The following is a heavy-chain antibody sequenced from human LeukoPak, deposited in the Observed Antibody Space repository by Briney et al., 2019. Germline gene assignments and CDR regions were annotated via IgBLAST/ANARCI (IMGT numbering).Heavy chain of an antibody. CDR3: ARDPVSYGSRWYFDY. CDR2: INPSGGST. J-gene: IGHJ4*02. D-gene: IGHD5-18*01. CDR1: GYTFTSYY. Sequence: GASVKVSCTASGYTFTSYYMHWVRQAPGQGLEGMGIINPSGGSTSYAQKFQGRVTMTGDTSTSTVYMELSSLRSEDTAVYYCARDPVSYGSRWYFDYWGQGTLVTVSS. V-gene: IGHV1-46*01.